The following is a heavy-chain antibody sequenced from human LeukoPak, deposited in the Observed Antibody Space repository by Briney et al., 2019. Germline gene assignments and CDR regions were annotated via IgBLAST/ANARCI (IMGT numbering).Heavy chain of an antibody. J-gene: IGHJ6*03. Sequence: SETLSLTCAVYGGSFSGYYWSWIRQPPGKGLEWMGEINHSGSTNYNPSLKSRVTISVDTSKNQFSLNLSSVTAADTAVYYCARGRGYYHYYYMDVWGKGTTVTVSS. CDR2: INHSGST. CDR1: GGSFSGYY. CDR3: ARGRGYYHYYYMDV. V-gene: IGHV4-34*01. D-gene: IGHD3-3*01.